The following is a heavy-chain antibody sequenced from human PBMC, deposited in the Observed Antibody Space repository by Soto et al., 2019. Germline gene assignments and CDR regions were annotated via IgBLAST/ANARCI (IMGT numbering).Heavy chain of an antibody. Sequence: PGGSLRLSCAASGFTFSSYSMNWVRQAPGKGLEWVSSIRSSSSYIYYADSAKGRFTISRDNAKNSLYLQMNSLRAEDTAVYYCARGSTFTYYYDSSGYYIFDFWGQGTLVTVSS. V-gene: IGHV3-21*01. D-gene: IGHD3-22*01. CDR2: IRSSSSYI. CDR1: GFTFSSYS. CDR3: ARGSTFTYYYDSSGYYIFDF. J-gene: IGHJ4*02.